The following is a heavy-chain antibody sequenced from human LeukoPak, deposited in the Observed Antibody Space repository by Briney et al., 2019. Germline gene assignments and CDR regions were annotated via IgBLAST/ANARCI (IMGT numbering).Heavy chain of an antibody. CDR1: GGTFSSYA. D-gene: IGHD3-22*01. CDR3: ARARSMIVKRSAFDI. Sequence: SVKVSCKASGGTFSSYAISWVRQAPGQGLEWMGGIIPIFGTANYAQKFQDRVTITTDESTSTAYMELSSLRSEDTAVYYCARARSMIVKRSAFDIWGQGTMVTVSS. CDR2: IIPIFGTA. V-gene: IGHV1-69*05. J-gene: IGHJ3*02.